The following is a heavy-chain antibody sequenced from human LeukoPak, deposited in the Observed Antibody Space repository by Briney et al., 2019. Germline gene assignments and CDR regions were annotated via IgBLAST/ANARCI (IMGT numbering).Heavy chain of an antibody. D-gene: IGHD3-10*01. Sequence: GGSLRLSCAASGFTFSDYYMSWIRQAPGKGLEWVSYISSSGSTIYYADSVKGRFTISRDNAKNSLYLQMNSLRAEDTAVYYCARDPAPASTHYYGSGSYGVNWFDPWGQGTLVTVSS. CDR2: ISSSGSTI. V-gene: IGHV3-11*01. CDR1: GFTFSDYY. J-gene: IGHJ5*02. CDR3: ARDPAPASTHYYGSGSYGVNWFDP.